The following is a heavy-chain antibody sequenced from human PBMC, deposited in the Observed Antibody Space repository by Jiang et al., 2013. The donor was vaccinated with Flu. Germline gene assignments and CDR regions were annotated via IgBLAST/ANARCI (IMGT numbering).Heavy chain of an antibody. J-gene: IGHJ4*02. D-gene: IGHD6-19*01. CDR2: LAYDGIDN. Sequence: VQLVESGGGVVQPGRSLRLSCAASGFTFSTYAMHWVRQAPGKGLEWVAVLAYDGIDNYYADSVKGRFTISRENSKNTLYLQMSNLRPEDTAVYYCARGTIAVAGIDDNWGQGTLVTVSS. CDR1: GFTFSTYA. CDR3: ARGTIAVAGIDDN. V-gene: IGHV3-30*15.